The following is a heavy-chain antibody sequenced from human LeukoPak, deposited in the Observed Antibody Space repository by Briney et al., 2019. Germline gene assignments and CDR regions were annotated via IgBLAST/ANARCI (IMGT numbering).Heavy chain of an antibody. V-gene: IGHV3-30*02. D-gene: IGHD6-13*01. CDR1: GFTFSSYG. Sequence: GGSLRLSCAASGFTFSSYGMHWVRQAPGKGLEGVAFIRYDGSNKYYADSVKGRFTISRDNSKNTLYLQMNSLRAEDTAVYYCAKDLDKYSSSWYSWFDPWGQGALVTVSS. J-gene: IGHJ5*02. CDR3: AKDLDKYSSSWYSWFDP. CDR2: IRYDGSNK.